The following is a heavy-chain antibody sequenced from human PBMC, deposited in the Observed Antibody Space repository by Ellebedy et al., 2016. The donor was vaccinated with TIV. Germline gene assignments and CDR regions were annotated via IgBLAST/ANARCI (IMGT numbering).Heavy chain of an antibody. CDR1: GGTFSSYA. D-gene: IGHD4-17*01. CDR3: ARDPTGDYGDYYYYYGMDV. J-gene: IGHJ6*02. CDR2: IIPIFGTA. V-gene: IGHV1-69*13. Sequence: AASVKVSCKASGGTFSSYAISWVRQAPGQGLEWMGGIIPIFGTANYAQKFQGRVTITADESTSTAYMELSSLRSEDTAVYYCARDPTGDYGDYYYYYGMDVWGQGTTVTVSS.